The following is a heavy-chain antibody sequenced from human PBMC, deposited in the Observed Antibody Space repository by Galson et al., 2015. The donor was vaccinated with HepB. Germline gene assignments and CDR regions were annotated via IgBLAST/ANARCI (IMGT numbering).Heavy chain of an antibody. V-gene: IGHV1-18*01. J-gene: IGHJ4*02. CDR2: ISAYNGNT. CDR3: ASSVTTLNHPSFDY. Sequence: SVKVSCKASGYTFTSYGISWVRQAPGQGLEWMGWISAYNGNTNYAQKLQGRVTMTTDTPTSTAYMELRSLRSDDTAVYYCASSVTTLNHPSFDYWGQGTLVTVSS. CDR1: GYTFTSYG. D-gene: IGHD4-17*01.